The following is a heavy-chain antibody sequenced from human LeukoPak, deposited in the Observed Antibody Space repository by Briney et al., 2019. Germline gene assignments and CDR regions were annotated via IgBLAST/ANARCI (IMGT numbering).Heavy chain of an antibody. Sequence: SETLSLTCAVYGGSFSGYYWSWIRQPPGKGLEWIGEINHSGSTNYNLSLKSRVTISVDTSKNQFSLKLSSVTAADTAVYYCARGRRPRFMITFGGVIAYFDYWGQGTLVTVSS. CDR2: INHSGST. D-gene: IGHD3-16*02. CDR3: ARGRRPRFMITFGGVIAYFDY. J-gene: IGHJ4*02. V-gene: IGHV4-34*01. CDR1: GGSFSGYY.